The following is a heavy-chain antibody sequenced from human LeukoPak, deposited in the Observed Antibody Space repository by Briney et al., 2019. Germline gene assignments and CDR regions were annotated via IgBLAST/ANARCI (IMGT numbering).Heavy chain of an antibody. CDR1: GGSISSHY. Sequence: SETLSLTCTVSGGSISSHYWSWIRQPPGKGLEWIGYIYYSGSTNYNPSLKSRVTISVDTSKNQFSLKLSSVTAADTAVYYCARDVSGYGDFDYWGQGTLVTVSS. J-gene: IGHJ4*02. CDR3: ARDVSGYGDFDY. CDR2: IYYSGST. V-gene: IGHV4-59*11. D-gene: IGHD6-13*01.